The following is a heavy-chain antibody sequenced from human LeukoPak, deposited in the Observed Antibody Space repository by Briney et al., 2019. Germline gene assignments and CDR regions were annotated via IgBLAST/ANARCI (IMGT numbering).Heavy chain of an antibody. CDR1: GFTYSSYD. V-gene: IGHV3-23*01. Sequence: PGGSLRLSCAASGFTYSSYDMNWVRQAPGKGLEWGSAISGSGGNIYYADSVKGRFTISRDNAKDTLFLQMNSLRGDDTAVYYCAKDRVSVWYFDFWGQGTLVTVSS. J-gene: IGHJ4*02. CDR2: ISGSGGNI. D-gene: IGHD3-16*01. CDR3: AKDRVSVWYFDF.